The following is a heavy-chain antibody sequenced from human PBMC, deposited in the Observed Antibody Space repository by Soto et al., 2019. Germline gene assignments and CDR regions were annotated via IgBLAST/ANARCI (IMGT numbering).Heavy chain of an antibody. Sequence: PGGSLRLSCAASGFTFSSYAMSWVRQAPGKGLEWVSAISGSGGSTYYADSVKGRFTISRDNSKNTLYLQMNSLRAEDTAVYYCAKESCSSTSCYPAGYYYYMDVWGKGTTVTVSS. CDR1: GFTFSSYA. D-gene: IGHD2-2*01. CDR2: ISGSGGST. CDR3: AKESCSSTSCYPAGYYYYMDV. V-gene: IGHV3-23*01. J-gene: IGHJ6*03.